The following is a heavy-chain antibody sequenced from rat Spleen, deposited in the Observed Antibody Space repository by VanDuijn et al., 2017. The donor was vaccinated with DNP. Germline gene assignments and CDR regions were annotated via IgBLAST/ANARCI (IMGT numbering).Heavy chain of an antibody. Sequence: EVQLVESGGGLVQPGRSLKLSCAASGFTFSDYHMAWVRQAPKKGLEWGASISYESSSTYYGDSVKGRFTISRDDAKSTLYLQMNSLKSEDTATYYCARRDYPVPAYWGQGTLVTVSS. CDR2: ISYESSST. J-gene: IGHJ3*01. CDR1: GFTFSDYH. V-gene: IGHV5-22*01. D-gene: IGHD1-4*01. CDR3: ARRDYPVPAY.